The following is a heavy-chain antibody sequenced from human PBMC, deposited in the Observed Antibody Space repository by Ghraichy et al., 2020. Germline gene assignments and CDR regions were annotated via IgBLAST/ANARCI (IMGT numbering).Heavy chain of an antibody. J-gene: IGHJ4*02. CDR2: ISGSGVST. CDR3: ANLGGYYDSSGYYDY. V-gene: IGHV3-23*01. CDR1: GFTFSNYA. D-gene: IGHD3-22*01. Sequence: GGSLRLSCAASGFTFSNYAMSWVRQAPGKGLEWVSAISGSGVSTYYADSVKGRFTISRDNSKNTLYLQMNSLRAEDTAVYYCANLGGYYDSSGYYDYWGQGTLVTVSS.